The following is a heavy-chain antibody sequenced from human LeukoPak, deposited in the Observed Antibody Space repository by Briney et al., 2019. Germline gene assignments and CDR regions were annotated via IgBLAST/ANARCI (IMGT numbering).Heavy chain of an antibody. CDR2: ISSSSSYT. V-gene: IGHV3-11*03. D-gene: IGHD6-13*01. CDR3: AKRPITAAGPFDC. J-gene: IGHJ4*02. Sequence: PGGSLRLSCAASGFTFSDYYMSWIRQAPGKGLEWVSYISSSSSYTNYADSVKGRFTISRDNAKNSLYLQMNSLRAEDTAVYYCAKRPITAAGPFDCWGQGTLVTVSS. CDR1: GFTFSDYY.